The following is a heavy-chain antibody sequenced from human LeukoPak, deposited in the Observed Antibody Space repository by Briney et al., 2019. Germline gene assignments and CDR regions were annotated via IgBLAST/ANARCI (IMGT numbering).Heavy chain of an antibody. Sequence: ASVKVSCKASGYTFTSYDIHWVRQAPGQGLEWMGIINPGGGSTSYAQNFQGRVTMTRDTSTSTVCMELSSLRSEDTAIYYCARGGNISYIDYWGQGTLVTVSS. CDR3: ARGGNISYIDY. CDR1: GYTFTSYD. D-gene: IGHD2/OR15-2a*01. V-gene: IGHV1-46*01. J-gene: IGHJ4*02. CDR2: INPGGGST.